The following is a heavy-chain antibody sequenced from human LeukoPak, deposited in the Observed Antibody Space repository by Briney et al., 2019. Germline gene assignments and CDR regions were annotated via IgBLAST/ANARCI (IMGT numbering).Heavy chain of an antibody. Sequence: ASVKVSCKASGYTFTSYYMHWVRQAPGQGLEWMGIINPSGGSTSYAQKFQGRVTMTRDMSTSTVYVELSSLRSEDTAVYYCAREQGFGELLPHYWGQGTLVTVSS. D-gene: IGHD3-10*01. CDR3: AREQGFGELLPHY. V-gene: IGHV1-46*01. CDR2: INPSGGST. J-gene: IGHJ4*02. CDR1: GYTFTSYY.